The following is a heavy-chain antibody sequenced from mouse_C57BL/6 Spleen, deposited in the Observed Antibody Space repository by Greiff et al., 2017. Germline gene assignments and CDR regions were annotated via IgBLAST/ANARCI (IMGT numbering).Heavy chain of an antibody. Sequence: QVQLQQSGAELVRPGASVTLSCKASGYTFTDYEMHWVKQTPVHGLEWIGAIDPETGGTAYNQKFKGKAILTADKSSSTAYMELRSLTSEDSAVYYCTREGGDYYGSSYPWYFDVWGTGTTVTVSS. V-gene: IGHV1-15*01. J-gene: IGHJ1*03. CDR3: TREGGDYYGSSYPWYFDV. CDR2: IDPETGGT. D-gene: IGHD1-1*01. CDR1: GYTFTDYE.